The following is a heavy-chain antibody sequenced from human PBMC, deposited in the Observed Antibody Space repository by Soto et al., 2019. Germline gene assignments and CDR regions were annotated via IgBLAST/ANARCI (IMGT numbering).Heavy chain of an antibody. CDR1: GGSISSNY. V-gene: IGHV4-59*12. D-gene: IGHD3-16*01. Sequence: SETLSLTCTVSGGSISSNYWTWIRQPPGKGLEWIGYIYYSGSTIYNPSLKSRLTMSVDTSKNQFSLRLTSATAADTAVYYCARSGHVFGGVVWGRGILVTVSS. J-gene: IGHJ4*02. CDR2: IYYSGST. CDR3: ARSGHVFGGVV.